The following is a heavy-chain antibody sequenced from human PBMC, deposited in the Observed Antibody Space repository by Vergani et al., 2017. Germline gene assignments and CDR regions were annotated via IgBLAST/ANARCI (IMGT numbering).Heavy chain of an antibody. CDR2: ISAYNGNT. V-gene: IGHV1-18*04. D-gene: IGHD6-13*01. Sequence: QVQLVQSGAEVKKPGASVKVSCKASGYTFTGYYMHWVRQAPGQGLEWMGWISAYNGNTNYAQKLQGRVTMTIDTSTSTAYMELRSLRSDDTAVYYCARSRIAAAGTGWFDPWGQGTLVTVSS. CDR1: GYTFTGYY. J-gene: IGHJ5*02. CDR3: ARSRIAAAGTGWFDP.